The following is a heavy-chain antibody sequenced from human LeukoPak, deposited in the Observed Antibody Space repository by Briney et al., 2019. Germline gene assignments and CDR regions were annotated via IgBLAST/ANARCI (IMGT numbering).Heavy chain of an antibody. D-gene: IGHD6-19*01. V-gene: IGHV3-30-3*01. CDR2: ISYDGSNK. J-gene: IGHJ4*02. Sequence: PGGSLRLSCAASGFTFSSYAMHWVRQAPGKGLEWVAVISYDGSNKYYADSVKGRFTISRDNSKNTLYLQMNSLRAEDTAVYYCARLQWLASGPDYWGQGTLVTVSS. CDR1: GFTFSSYA. CDR3: ARLQWLASGPDY.